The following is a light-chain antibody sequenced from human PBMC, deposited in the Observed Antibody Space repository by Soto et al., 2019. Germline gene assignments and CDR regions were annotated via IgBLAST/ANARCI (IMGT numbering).Light chain of an antibody. Sequence: QSVLTQPASVSGSPGQSITISCTGTSSDVGGYNYVSWYQHHPGKAPKLMIYDFSNRPSGVSNRFSGSKSGNTASLNISGLQPEDEADYYCSSYTTSNTRQIVFGTGTKVTVL. J-gene: IGLJ1*01. CDR2: DFS. V-gene: IGLV2-14*03. CDR3: SSYTTSNTRQIV. CDR1: SSDVGGYNY.